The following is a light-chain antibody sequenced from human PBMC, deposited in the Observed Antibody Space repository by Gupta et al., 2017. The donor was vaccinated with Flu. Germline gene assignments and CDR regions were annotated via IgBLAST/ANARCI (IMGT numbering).Light chain of an antibody. Sequence: DIQMTQSPSSLSASVGDRVTITCRASQSISSSLNWYQQKPGKAPKLLIYAASTFRSGVPSRFSGSGSGTDFTLTISSLQPEDFATYYCQQSDSLPLTFGPGTKVDIK. CDR2: AAS. CDR3: QQSDSLPLT. V-gene: IGKV1-39*01. CDR1: QSISSS. J-gene: IGKJ3*01.